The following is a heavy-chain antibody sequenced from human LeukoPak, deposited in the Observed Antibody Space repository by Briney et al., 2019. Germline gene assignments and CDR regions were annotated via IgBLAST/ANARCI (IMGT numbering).Heavy chain of an antibody. CDR2: ISSSSSMI. D-gene: IGHD1-26*01. J-gene: IGHJ3*02. CDR1: GFTFSSYS. V-gene: IGHV3-48*02. Sequence: GGSLRLTCAASGFTFSSYSMNWVRQAPGKGLEWISYISSSSSMIFYADSVKGRFTISRDNAKNSLYLQLNSLRDEDTAVYYCGKYSGRYDAFDIWGQGTMVTVSS. CDR3: GKYSGRYDAFDI.